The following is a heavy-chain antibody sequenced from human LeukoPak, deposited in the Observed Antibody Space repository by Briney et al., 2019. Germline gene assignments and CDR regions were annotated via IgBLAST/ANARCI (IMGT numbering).Heavy chain of an antibody. V-gene: IGHV3-30*18. J-gene: IGHJ4*02. CDR3: AKDACDFWSGYSLIDY. CDR1: GFTFSSYG. CDR2: ISYDGSNK. D-gene: IGHD3-3*01. Sequence: PGRSLRLSCAASGFTFSSYGMHWVRQAPGKGLEWVAVISYDGSNKYYADSVKGRFTISRDSSKNTLYLQMNSLRAEDTAVYYCAKDACDFWSGYSLIDYWGQGTLVTVSS.